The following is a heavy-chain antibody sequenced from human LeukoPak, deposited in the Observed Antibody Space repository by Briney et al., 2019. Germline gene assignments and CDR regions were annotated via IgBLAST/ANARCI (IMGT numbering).Heavy chain of an antibody. V-gene: IGHV3-23*01. CDR2: IHENGGTT. Sequence: GGSLRLSCVGSGFTFRSHAMSWVRQAPEKGLEFVSGIHENGGTTYYADSVKGRFSISRDNSKNTLYLQMDSLRGEDTAVYYCAKDFRIGYSAHFDYWGQGALVTVSS. CDR3: AKDFRIGYSAHFDY. CDR1: GFTFRSHA. J-gene: IGHJ4*02. D-gene: IGHD2-21*01.